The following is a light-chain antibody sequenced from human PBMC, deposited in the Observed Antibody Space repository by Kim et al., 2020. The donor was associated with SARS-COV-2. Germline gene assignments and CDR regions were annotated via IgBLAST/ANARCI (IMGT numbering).Light chain of an antibody. CDR1: QSITTY. CDR2: AAS. V-gene: IGKV1-39*01. Sequence: SASVGDRVTITCRASQSITTYLNWYQQKPGKAPLLLIYAASSLQSGVPSRFSGSESGTDFTLTISSLQPEDFATYFCQQSHSIPYTFGQGTKLEI. CDR3: QQSHSIPYT. J-gene: IGKJ2*01.